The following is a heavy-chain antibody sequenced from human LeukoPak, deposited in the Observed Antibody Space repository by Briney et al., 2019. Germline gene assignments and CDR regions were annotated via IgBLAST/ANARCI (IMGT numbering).Heavy chain of an antibody. V-gene: IGHV1-46*03. D-gene: IGHD6-6*01. CDR3: ARGVAARRGWFDP. Sequence: ASVKASCKASGYTFTSYYMHWVRQAPGQGLEWMGIINPSGGSTTYAQKFQGRVTMTRDTSTSTVYMELSSLRSEDTAVYYCARGVAARRGWFDPWGQGTLVTVSS. CDR1: GYTFTSYY. J-gene: IGHJ5*02. CDR2: INPSGGST.